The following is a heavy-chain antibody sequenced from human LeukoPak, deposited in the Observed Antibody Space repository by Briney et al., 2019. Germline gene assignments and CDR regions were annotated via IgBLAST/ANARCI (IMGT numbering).Heavy chain of an antibody. D-gene: IGHD3-22*01. Sequence: PSETLSLTCTVSGGSISSYYWGWIRQPPGKGLEWIGSIFHSGSTYYNPSLKSRVTISVGTSKNQFSLKLSSVTAADTAVYYCARANYYDSSGYSRGAFDIWGQGTMVSVSS. J-gene: IGHJ3*02. CDR1: GGSISSYY. CDR3: ARANYYDSSGYSRGAFDI. V-gene: IGHV4-38-2*02. CDR2: IFHSGST.